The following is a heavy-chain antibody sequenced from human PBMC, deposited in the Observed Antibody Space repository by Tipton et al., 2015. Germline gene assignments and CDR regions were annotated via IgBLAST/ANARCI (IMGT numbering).Heavy chain of an antibody. CDR2: IYYTGTP. Sequence: TLSLTCTVSGGSISNAAYYWSWLHQHPGKGLEWIGYIYYTGTPYYNPSLKSRLTISVDTSKNQFSLRLSSVTAADTAVYYCATYGETPSGSFHFDYWGQGTLVTVSS. CDR1: GGSISNAAYY. J-gene: IGHJ4*02. D-gene: IGHD3-10*01. CDR3: ATYGETPSGSFHFDY. V-gene: IGHV4-31*03.